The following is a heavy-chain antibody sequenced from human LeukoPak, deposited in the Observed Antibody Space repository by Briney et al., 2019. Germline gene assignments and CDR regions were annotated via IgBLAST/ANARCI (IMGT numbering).Heavy chain of an antibody. J-gene: IGHJ4*02. V-gene: IGHV3-48*01. Sequence: GGSLGLSCAASGFTFSSYSMNRVRQAPGKGLEWVSYISSSSSTIYYADSVKGRFTISRDNAKNSLYLQMNSLRAEDTAVYYCARDFGGWVFDYWGQGTLVTVSS. CDR1: GFTFSSYS. CDR3: ARDFGGWVFDY. CDR2: ISSSSSTI. D-gene: IGHD6-19*01.